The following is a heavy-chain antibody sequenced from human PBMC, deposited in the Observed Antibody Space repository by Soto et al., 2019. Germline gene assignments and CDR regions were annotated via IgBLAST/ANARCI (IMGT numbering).Heavy chain of an antibody. Sequence: GSLRLSCAASGFTFSSYAMSWVRQAPGEGLEWVSAISGSGGSTYYADSVKGRFTISRNNSKNTLYLQKNSQRAEDTAVYYCAKDLIAVVWYGLDYWGQGTLVTVSS. J-gene: IGHJ4*02. CDR3: AKDLIAVVWYGLDY. CDR1: GFTFSSYA. CDR2: ISGSGGST. V-gene: IGHV3-23*01. D-gene: IGHD6-19*01.